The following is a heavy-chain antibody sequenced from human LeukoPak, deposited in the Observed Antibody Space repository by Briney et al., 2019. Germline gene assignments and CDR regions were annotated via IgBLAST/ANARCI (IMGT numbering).Heavy chain of an antibody. CDR2: ISSSSSTI. V-gene: IGHV3-48*01. D-gene: IGHD3-22*01. CDR3: ARNYYDSSGYYDWAFDI. CDR1: GFTFSSYS. J-gene: IGHJ3*02. Sequence: QPGGSLRLSCAASGFTFSSYSMNWVRQAPGKGLEWVSYISSSSSTIYYADSVKGRFTISRDNAKNSLYLQMNSLRAEDTAVYYCARNYYDSSGYYDWAFDIWGQGTMVTVSS.